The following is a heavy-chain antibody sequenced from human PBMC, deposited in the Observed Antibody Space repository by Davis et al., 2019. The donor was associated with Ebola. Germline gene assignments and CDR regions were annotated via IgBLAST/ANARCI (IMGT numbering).Heavy chain of an antibody. CDR3: ARDVYSSGCLHQGPIGLPPGTLLQEHL. CDR1: GFTFSSYE. V-gene: IGHV3-48*03. J-gene: IGHJ6*01. CDR2: ISSSGSTI. D-gene: IGHD6-19*01. Sequence: GGSLRLSCAASGFTFSSYEMNWVRQAPGKGLEWVSYISSSGSTIYYADSVKGRFTISRDNAKNSLYLQMNSLRAEDTAVYYCARDVYSSGCLHQGPIGLPPGTLLQEHLWG.